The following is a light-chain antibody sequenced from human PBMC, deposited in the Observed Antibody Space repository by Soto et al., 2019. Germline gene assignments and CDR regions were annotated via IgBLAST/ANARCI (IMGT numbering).Light chain of an antibody. CDR2: EGS. CDR3: CSYAGSSTKVV. Sequence: QSALTQPASVSGSPVQSITISCTGTSSDVGSYNLVSWYQQHPGKAPKLMIYEGSKRPSGVSNRFSGSKSGNTASLTISGLQAEDEADYYCCSYAGSSTKVVFGGGTKLTVL. J-gene: IGLJ2*01. CDR1: SSDVGSYNL. V-gene: IGLV2-23*01.